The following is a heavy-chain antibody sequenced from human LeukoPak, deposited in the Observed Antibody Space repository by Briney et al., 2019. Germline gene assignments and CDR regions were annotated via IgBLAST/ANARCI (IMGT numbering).Heavy chain of an antibody. CDR3: AKKLTGSYYNPYDY. Sequence: GGSLRLSCAASGFTFSNYAMSWVRQAPGKGLEGVSAIVGSGASTYYAASVKGRFTISRDNSKNTLYLQMDSLRAEDTAVYYCAKKLTGSYYNPYDYWGQGTLVTVSS. CDR1: GFTFSNYA. CDR2: IVGSGAST. D-gene: IGHD3-10*01. V-gene: IGHV3-23*01. J-gene: IGHJ4*02.